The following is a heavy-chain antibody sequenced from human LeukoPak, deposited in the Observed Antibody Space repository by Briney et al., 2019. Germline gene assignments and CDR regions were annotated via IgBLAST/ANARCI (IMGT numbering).Heavy chain of an antibody. Sequence: GRSLRLSCAASGFTFSTYGMHWVRQAPGKGPEWVAVISYDGSNKYYADSVKGRFTISRDNSRNTFYLQMSSLRVEDTAVYYCAKDVLYHYYDNSGYLFDFWGQGTLVTVSS. CDR2: ISYDGSNK. CDR1: GFTFSTYG. CDR3: AKDVLYHYYDNSGYLFDF. D-gene: IGHD3-22*01. J-gene: IGHJ4*02. V-gene: IGHV3-30*18.